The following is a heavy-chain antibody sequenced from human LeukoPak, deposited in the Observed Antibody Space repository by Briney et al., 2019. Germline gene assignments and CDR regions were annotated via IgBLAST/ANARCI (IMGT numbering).Heavy chain of an antibody. CDR2: TYYRSKWYN. D-gene: IGHD3-3*01. V-gene: IGHV6-1*01. J-gene: IGHJ4*02. Sequence: SQTLSLTCAISGDSVSSNSAAWNWIRQSPSRGLKWLGRTYYRSKWYNDYAVSVKSRITINPDTSKNQFSLQLNSVTPEDTAVYYCARDFLDFWSGYYRFDYWGQGTLVTVSS. CDR1: GDSVSSNSAA. CDR3: ARDFLDFWSGYYRFDY.